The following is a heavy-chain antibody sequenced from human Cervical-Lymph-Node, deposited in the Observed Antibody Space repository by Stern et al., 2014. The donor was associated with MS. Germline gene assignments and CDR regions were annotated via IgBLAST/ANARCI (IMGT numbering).Heavy chain of an antibody. CDR1: GFTFSSYS. CDR3: ARGFECVSIAAPCWFDP. J-gene: IGHJ5*02. D-gene: IGHD6-6*01. V-gene: IGHV3-21*01. CDR2: ISSSRGYI. Sequence: EMQLVESGGGLVKPGGSLRLSCAASGFTFSSYSMNWVRQAPGKGLEWVSSISSSRGYIYYADSVKGRFTISRDNAKNSLYLQMNSLRAEDTAVYYCARGFECVSIAAPCWFDPWGQGTLVTVSS.